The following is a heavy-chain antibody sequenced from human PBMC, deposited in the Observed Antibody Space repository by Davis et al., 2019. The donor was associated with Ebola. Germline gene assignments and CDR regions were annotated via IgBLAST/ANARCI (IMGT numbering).Heavy chain of an antibody. V-gene: IGHV3-21*04. CDR1: GFSASLYS. CDR3: ARGSEL. CDR2: ISWNSGDV. J-gene: IGHJ4*02. D-gene: IGHD5-24*01. Sequence: GGSLRLSCAFSGFSASLYSMNWVRQAPGKGLEWVSSISWNSGDVGYADSVKGRFTISRDNTKNSLYLQMNSLRAEDTAVYYCARGSELWGQGTLVTVSS.